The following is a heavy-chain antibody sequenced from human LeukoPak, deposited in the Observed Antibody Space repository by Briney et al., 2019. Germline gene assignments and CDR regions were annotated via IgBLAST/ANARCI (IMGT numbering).Heavy chain of an antibody. CDR2: INPNSGGT. CDR1: GGTFNNFA. D-gene: IGHD3-3*01. CDR3: ARGGYDFVYYYYGMDV. J-gene: IGHJ6*02. V-gene: IGHV1-2*06. Sequence: ASVKVSCKVSGGTFNNFALSWVRQAPGQGLEWMGRINPNSGGTNYAQKFQGRVTMTRDTSISTAYMELSRLRSDDTAVYYCARGGYDFVYYYYGMDVWGQGTTVTVSS.